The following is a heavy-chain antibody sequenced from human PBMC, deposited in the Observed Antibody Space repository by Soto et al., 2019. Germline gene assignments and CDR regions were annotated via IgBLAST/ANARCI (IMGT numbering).Heavy chain of an antibody. CDR1: GGSISNYY. D-gene: IGHD3-16*01. Sequence: PSETLDLTCTVSGGSISNYYWSWSRQTPGKGLEWIGYVHDSWGSNYNPSLKSRVAISLDTSKSQFSLKLTSVTATDTAVYYCAGGGVCGFNRCASDQYRLAFRGQGTTVIVSS. CDR2: VHDSWGS. V-gene: IGHV4-59*08. CDR3: AGGGVCGFNRCASDQYRLAF. J-gene: IGHJ6*02.